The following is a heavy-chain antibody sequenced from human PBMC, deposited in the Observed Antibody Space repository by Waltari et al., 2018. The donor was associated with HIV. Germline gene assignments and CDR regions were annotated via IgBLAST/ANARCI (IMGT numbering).Heavy chain of an antibody. CDR3: AGGLMTTSPT. CDR2: ISSSSSTI. J-gene: IGHJ5*02. D-gene: IGHD4-17*01. CDR1: GFTFSSYS. Sequence: QLVESGGGLVQPGGSLRLSCAASGFTFSSYSMNLVRQAPGKGVEWVSYISSSSSTIYYADSVKGRFTISRDNAKNSLYLQMNSLRDEDTAVYYCAGGLMTTSPTWGQGTLVTVSS. V-gene: IGHV3-48*02.